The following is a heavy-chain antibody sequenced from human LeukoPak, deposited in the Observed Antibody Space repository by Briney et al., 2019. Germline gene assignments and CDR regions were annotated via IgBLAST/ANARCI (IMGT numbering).Heavy chain of an antibody. Sequence: SETLSLTCTVSGGSISSYYWSWIRQPPGKGLEWMGYIYYSGSTNYNPSLKSRVTISVDTSKNQFSLKLSSVTAADTAVYYCAREVEPISAMDKRDWYFDLWGRGTLVTVSS. CDR2: IYYSGST. CDR3: AREVEPISAMDKRDWYFDL. V-gene: IGHV4-59*01. J-gene: IGHJ2*01. CDR1: GGSISSYY. D-gene: IGHD5-18*01.